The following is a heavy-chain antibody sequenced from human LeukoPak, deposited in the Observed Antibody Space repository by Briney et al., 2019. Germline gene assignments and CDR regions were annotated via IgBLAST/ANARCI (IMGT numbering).Heavy chain of an antibody. J-gene: IGHJ4*02. CDR3: ARTPRDSAQPLRFPVGYFDY. CDR2: IYYSGST. V-gene: IGHV4-59*01. Sequence: NPSETLSLTCTVSGGSISSYYWSWIRQPPGKGLEWIGYIYYSGSTNYNPSLKSRVTISVDTSKNQFSLKLSSVTAADTAVYYCARTPRDSAQPLRFPVGYFDYWGQGTLVTVSS. D-gene: IGHD4-17*01. CDR1: GGSISSYY.